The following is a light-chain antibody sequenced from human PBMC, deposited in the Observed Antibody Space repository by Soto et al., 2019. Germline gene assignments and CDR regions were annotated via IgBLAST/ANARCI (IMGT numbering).Light chain of an antibody. J-gene: IGKJ1*01. CDR1: QSVSSTY. CDR3: QQYGSSPRT. V-gene: IGKV3-20*01. CDR2: DAS. Sequence: EIVLTQSPGTLSLSPGERATLSCRASQSVSSTYFAWYQQQPGQAPRLLIYDASSRATGIPDRFSGSGSGTEFTLTISRQEPEDFAVYYCQQYGSSPRTFGQGTKVEIK.